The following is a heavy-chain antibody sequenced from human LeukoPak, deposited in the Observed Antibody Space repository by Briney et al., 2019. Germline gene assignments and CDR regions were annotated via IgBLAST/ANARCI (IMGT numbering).Heavy chain of an antibody. CDR2: ISDTGGRT. J-gene: IGHJ5*02. CDR1: AFTVSDSA. V-gene: IGHV3-23*01. Sequence: PGGSLRLSCAVSAFTVSDSAVSWVRQAPGEGLEWVSSISDTGGRTYYADSVKGRFAISRDNSRNTVFLQMNSLRAGDTAIYYRAKGGQDYDFWRFDLWGQGILVAVSS. D-gene: IGHD3-3*01. CDR3: AKGGQDYDFWRFDL.